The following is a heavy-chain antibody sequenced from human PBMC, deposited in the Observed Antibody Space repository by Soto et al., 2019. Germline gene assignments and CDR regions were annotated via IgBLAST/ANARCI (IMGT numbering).Heavy chain of an antibody. Sequence: ASVKVSCKASGYTFTGYYMHWVRQAPGQGLEWMGWINPNSGGTNYAQKFQGWVTMTRDTSISTAYMELSRLRSDDTAVYYCARGETPYYYGSGSYWFLEDYYYYGMDVWGQGTTVTVSS. J-gene: IGHJ6*02. CDR2: INPNSGGT. D-gene: IGHD3-10*01. V-gene: IGHV1-2*04. CDR1: GYTFTGYY. CDR3: ARGETPYYYGSGSYWFLEDYYYYGMDV.